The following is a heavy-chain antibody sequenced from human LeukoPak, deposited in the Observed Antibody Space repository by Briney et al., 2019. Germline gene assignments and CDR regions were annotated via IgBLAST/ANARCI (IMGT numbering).Heavy chain of an antibody. D-gene: IGHD6-13*01. J-gene: IGHJ5*02. CDR1: GYTFTSYD. CDR2: MNPNSGNT. CDR3: ARGPRSIAAANWFDP. V-gene: IGHV1-8*01. Sequence: ASVKVSCKASGYTFTSYDINWVRQATGQGLEWMGWMNPNSGNTGYAQKFQGRVTMTRNTSISTAYMELSSLRSEDTAVYYCARGPRSIAAANWFDPWGQGTLVTVSS.